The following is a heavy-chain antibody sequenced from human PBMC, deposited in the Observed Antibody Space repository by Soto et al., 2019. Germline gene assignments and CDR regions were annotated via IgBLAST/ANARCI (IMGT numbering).Heavy chain of an antibody. CDR2: INHTGST. D-gene: IGHD3-22*01. CDR3: ARTYYYDSSTYYVNY. J-gene: IGHJ4*02. Sequence: QVQLQQWGAGLLKPSETLSLTCAVYGGSFSGYFWTWIRQPPGKGLEWKGLEWIGEINHTGSTNYNPSLKSRVTITVDTSKNQFSLKLSSVTAADTAVYYCARTYYYDSSTYYVNYWGQGTLVSVSS. CDR1: GGSFSGYF. V-gene: IGHV4-34*01.